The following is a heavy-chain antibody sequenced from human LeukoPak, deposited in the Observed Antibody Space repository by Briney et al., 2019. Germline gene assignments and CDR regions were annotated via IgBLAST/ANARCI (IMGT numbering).Heavy chain of an antibody. CDR3: ARHIPVIWSSGYYYGMDV. J-gene: IGHJ6*02. V-gene: IGHV4-59*08. Sequence: SKTLSLTCTVSGGSISNYYWSWIRQPPGKGLEWIGYISYSGSTNYNPSLRSRVAISEDTSRNQFSLRLNSVTAADTAVYYCARHIPVIWSSGYYYGMDVWGQGTTVTVSS. CDR1: GGSISNYY. D-gene: IGHD3-3*01. CDR2: ISYSGST.